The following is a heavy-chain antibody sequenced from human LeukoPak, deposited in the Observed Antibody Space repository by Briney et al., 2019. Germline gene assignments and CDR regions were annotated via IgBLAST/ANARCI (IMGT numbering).Heavy chain of an antibody. CDR3: ARGFTAYYYDSSGYYTVGFDH. CDR1: GYTFTGYY. J-gene: IGHJ4*02. CDR2: INPNSGGT. D-gene: IGHD3-22*01. V-gene: IGHV1-2*02. Sequence: ASVKVSCKASGYTFTGYYMHWVRQAPGQGLEWMGWINPNSGGTNYAQKFQGRVTMTRDTSISTAYMELSRLRSDDTAVYYCARGFTAYYYDSSGYYTVGFDHWGQGTLVTVSS.